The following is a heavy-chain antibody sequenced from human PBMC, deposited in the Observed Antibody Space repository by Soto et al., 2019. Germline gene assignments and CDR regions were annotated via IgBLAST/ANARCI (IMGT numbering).Heavy chain of an antibody. J-gene: IGHJ5*02. CDR1: GFTFTRYW. V-gene: IGHV3-74*01. Sequence: EVQLVESGGGLVQPGGSLRLSCAASGFTFTRYWMHWVRQAPGKGLVWVARINIEGTTRTYADSVRARYTISRDNEKYTLHLQMNSLRDDATALYYCARPLSGSHDWFDPWGQGTLVTVSS. D-gene: IGHD3-10*01. CDR2: INIEGTTR. CDR3: ARPLSGSHDWFDP.